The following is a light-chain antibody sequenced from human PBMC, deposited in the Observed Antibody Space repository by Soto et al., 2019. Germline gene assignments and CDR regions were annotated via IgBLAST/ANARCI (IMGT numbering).Light chain of an antibody. CDR3: SSYVSSSTFVV. V-gene: IGLV2-14*01. CDR1: SRDVGGYNY. Sequence: QSVLTQPASVSGSPGQSITISCTGTSRDVGGYNYVSWHQQHPGKAPKVIITEVSNRPSGVSNRFSGSKSGNTASLTISGLQAADEADYYCSSYVSSSTFVVFGGGTKLTVL. CDR2: EVS. J-gene: IGLJ2*01.